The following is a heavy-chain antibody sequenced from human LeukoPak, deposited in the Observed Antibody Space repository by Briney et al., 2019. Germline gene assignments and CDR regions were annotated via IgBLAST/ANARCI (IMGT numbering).Heavy chain of an antibody. CDR1: GFTVSNAW. Sequence: GGSLRLSCAASGFTVSNAWMTWVRQAPGKGLEWVGRIGSKTDGGTTDYAAPVKGRFTISRDDSENTLFLQMNSLRTEDTALYYCAKDADSSGWPPYYFDYWGQGTLVTVSS. CDR2: IGSKTDGGTT. CDR3: AKDADSSGWPPYYFDY. V-gene: IGHV3-15*04. J-gene: IGHJ4*02. D-gene: IGHD6-19*01.